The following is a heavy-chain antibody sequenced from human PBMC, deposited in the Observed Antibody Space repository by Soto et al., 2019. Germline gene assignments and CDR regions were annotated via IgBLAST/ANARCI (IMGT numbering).Heavy chain of an antibody. CDR1: GYTFTNYA. CDR2: INAANGEI. Sequence: QVQLVQSGAEEMKPGASVKVSCKASGYTFTNYAIHWVRQAPGQRLEWMGWINAANGEIVYSQNFQGRVTITINTSASTAYMELSSLRSEDTAVYYCARDVLTVYSRYDYWGQGTLLTVSS. CDR3: ARDVLTVYSRYDY. V-gene: IGHV1-3*05. J-gene: IGHJ4*02. D-gene: IGHD3-9*01.